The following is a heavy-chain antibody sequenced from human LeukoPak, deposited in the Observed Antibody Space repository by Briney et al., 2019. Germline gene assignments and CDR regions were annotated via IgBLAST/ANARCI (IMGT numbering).Heavy chain of an antibody. CDR1: GGSISSYY. CDR2: INHSGST. D-gene: IGHD6-19*01. J-gene: IGHJ4*02. CDR3: AARRAVAGIYY. Sequence: SETLSLTCTVSGGSISSYYWSWIRQPPGKGLEWIGEINHSGSTNYNPSLKSRVTISVDTSKNQFSLKLSSVTAADTAVYYCAARRAVAGIYYWGQGTLVTVSS. V-gene: IGHV4-34*01.